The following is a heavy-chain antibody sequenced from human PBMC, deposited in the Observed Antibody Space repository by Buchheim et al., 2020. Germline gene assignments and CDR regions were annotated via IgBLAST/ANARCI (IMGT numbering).Heavy chain of an antibody. J-gene: IGHJ4*02. CDR1: GFTFSNYA. Sequence: EVQLLESGGGLVQPGGSLRLSCAASGFTFSNYAMSWVRQAPGKGLEWVSAISGSGGTTYHADSVKGRFTISRDNSKNTLYLQMDSLRAEDTAMYYCARESLIAATGNRGPTSLCFDCWGQGTL. CDR3: ARESLIAATGNRGPTSLCFDC. D-gene: IGHD6-13*01. V-gene: IGHV3-23*01. CDR2: ISGSGGTT.